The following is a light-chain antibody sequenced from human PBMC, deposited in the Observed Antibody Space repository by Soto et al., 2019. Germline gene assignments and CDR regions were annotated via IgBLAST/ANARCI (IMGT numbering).Light chain of an antibody. V-gene: IGLV1-40*01. CDR3: QSYDNSLSASV. CDR2: GNT. Sequence: QSVLTQPRSVSGAPGQRVTISCTGSSSNIGAGYDVHWYQLLPGTAPKVLIYGNTNRPSGVPDRFSGSKSGTSASLAITGLQAEDEADYYCQSYDNSLSASVFGTGTKLTVL. J-gene: IGLJ1*01. CDR1: SSNIGAGYD.